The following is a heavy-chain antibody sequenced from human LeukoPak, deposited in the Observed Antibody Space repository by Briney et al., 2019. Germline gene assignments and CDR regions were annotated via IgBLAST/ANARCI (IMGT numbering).Heavy chain of an antibody. Sequence: GESLKISCKGSGYSVTNYRIGWVRQMPGKGLEWMGIIYPDDSDTRYSPSFQGQVTISADKSVRTAYLQWSSLKASDTAMYYCARPNITSYYDSRGYDAFDVWGQGTMVTVSS. J-gene: IGHJ3*01. V-gene: IGHV5-51*01. CDR3: ARPNITSYYDSRGYDAFDV. CDR2: IYPDDSDT. CDR1: GYSVTNYR. D-gene: IGHD3-22*01.